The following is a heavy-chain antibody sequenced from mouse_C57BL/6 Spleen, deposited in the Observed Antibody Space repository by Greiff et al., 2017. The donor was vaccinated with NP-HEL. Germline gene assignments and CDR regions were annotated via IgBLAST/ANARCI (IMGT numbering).Heavy chain of an antibody. CDR1: GFTFSSYG. J-gene: IGHJ1*03. Sequence: EVMLVESGGDLVEPGGSLKLSCAASGFTFSSYGMSWVRQTPDKRLEWVATISSGGSYTYYPDSVKGRFTISRDNAKNTLYLQMSSLKSEDTAMYYCARGGGGSSYDWYFDVWGTGTTVTVSS. V-gene: IGHV5-6*01. CDR2: ISSGGSYT. CDR3: ARGGGGSSYDWYFDV. D-gene: IGHD1-1*01.